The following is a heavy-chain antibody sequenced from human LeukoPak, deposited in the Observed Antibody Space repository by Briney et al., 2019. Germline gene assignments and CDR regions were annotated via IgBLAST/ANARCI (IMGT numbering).Heavy chain of an antibody. J-gene: IGHJ5*02. CDR2: IGISSGNT. D-gene: IGHD2-21*02. CDR3: ARVRGGDTDRGNWFDP. CDR1: GFPFSEYS. V-gene: IGHV3-11*05. Sequence: RAGGSLRLSCAASGFPFSEYSMNWVRQAPGKGLEWISYIGISSGNTKYADSVKGRFTISGDNAKNSLYLQMNSLRVEHTAVYYCARVRGGDTDRGNWFDPWGQGTLVTVSS.